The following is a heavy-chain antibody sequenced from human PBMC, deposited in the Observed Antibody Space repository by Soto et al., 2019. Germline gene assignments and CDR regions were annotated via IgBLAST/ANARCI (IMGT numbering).Heavy chain of an antibody. CDR1: GGIFSSYA. D-gene: IGHD6-6*01. Sequence: QVQLVQSGAEVKKPGSSVKVSCKASGGIFSSYAISWLRQAPGQGLEWMGAVIPILGQAYYAQDLQDRVSINADESTRTTDMELSSLRSEDTAVYFCARVGGIGAPPGTDYWGQGTLVTVSS. V-gene: IGHV1-69*01. CDR2: VIPILGQA. CDR3: ARVGGIGAPPGTDY. J-gene: IGHJ4*02.